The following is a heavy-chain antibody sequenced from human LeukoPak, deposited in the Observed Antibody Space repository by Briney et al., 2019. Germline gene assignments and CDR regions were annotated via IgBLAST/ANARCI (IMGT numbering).Heavy chain of an antibody. CDR1: GFSISNNNW. Sequence: SGALSLTCAVSGFSISNNNWWSWVRQPPGKGLEWIGEIYHSGSTNHNPSLESRVTISVDKSKNQFSLKLSSVTAADTAVYYCARGIRSDSWGQGILVTVSS. V-gene: IGHV4-4*02. CDR3: ARGIRSDS. CDR2: IYHSGST. J-gene: IGHJ4*02.